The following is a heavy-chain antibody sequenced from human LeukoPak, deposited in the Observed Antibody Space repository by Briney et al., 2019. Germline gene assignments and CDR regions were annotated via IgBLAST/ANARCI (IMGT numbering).Heavy chain of an antibody. CDR3: ANELGLDYCGSGSYYPH. CDR1: RYTFTGYY. V-gene: IGHV1-2*02. Sequence: GASVKVSCKPSRYTFTGYYMHSVRQAPGQGLEWMGWINPNSGGTNYAQKFQGRVTMTRDTSISTAYMELSRLRSDDTAVYYCANELGLDYCGSGSYYPHWGQGTLVTVSS. D-gene: IGHD3-10*01. J-gene: IGHJ4*02. CDR2: INPNSGGT.